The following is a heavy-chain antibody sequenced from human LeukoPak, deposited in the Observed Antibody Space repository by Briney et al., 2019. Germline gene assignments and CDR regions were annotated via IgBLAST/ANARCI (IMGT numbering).Heavy chain of an antibody. J-gene: IGHJ4*02. V-gene: IGHV1-69*13. CDR1: GGTFSSYA. D-gene: IGHD3-22*01. CDR2: ITPIFGTA. CDR3: ARGWGLESSGYYYAY. Sequence: GASVKVSCKASGGTFSSYAISWVRQAPGQGLEWMGGITPIFGTANFAQKFQGRVSITADESTSTAFMELSSLRSEDTAVYYCARGWGLESSGYYYAYWGQGTLVTVSS.